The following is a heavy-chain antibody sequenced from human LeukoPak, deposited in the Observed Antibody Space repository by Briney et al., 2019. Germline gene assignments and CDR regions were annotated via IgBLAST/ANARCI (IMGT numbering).Heavy chain of an antibody. J-gene: IGHJ4*02. CDR3: AKEDIVVVPAVVRFDY. V-gene: IGHV3-23*01. D-gene: IGHD2-2*01. CDR2: ISGSGGST. CDR1: GGTFSSYA. Sequence: SCKASGGTFSSYAMSWVRQAPGKGLEWVSAISGSGGSTYYADSVKGRFTISRDNSKNTLYLQMNSLRAEDTAVYYCAKEDIVVVPAVVRFDYWGQGTLVTVSS.